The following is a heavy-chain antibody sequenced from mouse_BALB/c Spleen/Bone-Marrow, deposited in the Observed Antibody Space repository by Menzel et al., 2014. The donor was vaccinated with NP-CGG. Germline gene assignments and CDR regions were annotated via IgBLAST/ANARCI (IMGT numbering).Heavy chain of an antibody. CDR2: ISYDGSN. D-gene: IGHD2-3*01. Sequence: DVKLVESGPGLVKPSQSLSLTCSVTGYSITSGYYWNWIRQSPGNKLEWMGYISYDGSNNYNPSLKNRISITRDTSKNQFFLKLNSVTTEDTATYYCARDWDGYYFDYWGQGTTLTVSS. V-gene: IGHV3-6*02. J-gene: IGHJ2*01. CDR3: ARDWDGYYFDY. CDR1: GYSITSGYY.